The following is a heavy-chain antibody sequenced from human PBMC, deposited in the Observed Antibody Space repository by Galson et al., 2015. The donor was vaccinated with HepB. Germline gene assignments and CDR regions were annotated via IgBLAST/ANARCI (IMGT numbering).Heavy chain of an antibody. D-gene: IGHD2-15*01. CDR2: INPNSGGT. Sequence: SVKVSCKASGYTFTGYYMHWVRQAPGQGLEWMGRINPNSGGTNYAQKFQGRVTMTRDTSISTAYMELSRLRSDDTAVYYCARELDCSGGSCYPRHYYYYYYMDVWGKGTTVTVSS. V-gene: IGHV1-2*06. CDR1: GYTFTGYY. CDR3: ARELDCSGGSCYPRHYYYYYYMDV. J-gene: IGHJ6*03.